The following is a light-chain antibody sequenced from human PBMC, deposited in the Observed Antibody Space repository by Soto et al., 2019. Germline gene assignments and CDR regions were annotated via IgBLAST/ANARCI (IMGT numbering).Light chain of an antibody. Sequence: QPVLTQSPSASASLGASVKLTCTLSSGHSSYAIAWHQQQPEKGPRYLMKLNSDGSHSTGDGIPDRFSGSSSGAERYLTISSLQSDDEADYYCQTWGTGIHYVFGTGTKLTVL. CDR1: SGHSSYA. CDR3: QTWGTGIHYV. V-gene: IGLV4-69*01. CDR2: LNSDGSH. J-gene: IGLJ1*01.